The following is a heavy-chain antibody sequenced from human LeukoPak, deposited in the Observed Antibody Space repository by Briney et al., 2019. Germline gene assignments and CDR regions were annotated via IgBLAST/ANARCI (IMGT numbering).Heavy chain of an antibody. J-gene: IGHJ3*02. CDR3: ARFKARDDLLTVLINAFDI. V-gene: IGHV6-1*01. D-gene: IGHD3-9*01. CDR2: TYYRSKWYS. Sequence: SQTLSLTCAISGDSVSSNSAAWNWIRQSPSRGLEWLGRTYYRSKWYSDYALSVKSRITINPDTSKNQFSLKLSSVTAADTAVYYCARFKARDDLLTVLINAFDIWGRGTLVTVSS. CDR1: GDSVSSNSAA.